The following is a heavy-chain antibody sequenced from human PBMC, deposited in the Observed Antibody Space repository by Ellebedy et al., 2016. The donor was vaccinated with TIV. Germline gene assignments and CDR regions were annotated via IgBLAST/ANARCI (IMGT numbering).Heavy chain of an antibody. CDR2: ISSSSSTI. CDR1: GFTFSSYN. D-gene: IGHD6-13*01. J-gene: IGHJ3*02. V-gene: IGHV3-48*01. CDR3: ARDRGSSWSADAFDI. Sequence: GESLKISCAASGFTFSSYNINWVRQAPGKGLEWVSYISSSSSTISYADSVKGRFTISRDNAKNSLYLQMNSLRAEDTAVYYCARDRGSSWSADAFDIWGQGTMVTVSS.